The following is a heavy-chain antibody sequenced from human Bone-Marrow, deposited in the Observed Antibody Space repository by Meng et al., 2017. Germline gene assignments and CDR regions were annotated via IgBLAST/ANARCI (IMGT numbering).Heavy chain of an antibody. D-gene: IGHD2-2*01. V-gene: IGHV3-30*04. J-gene: IGHJ6*02. CDR3: ARAIGYCSSTSCSRRHYYYYGMDV. CDR2: ISYDGSNK. Sequence: GESLKISCAASGFTFSSYAMHWVRQAPGKGLEWVAVISYDGSNKYYADSVKGRFTISRDNSKNTLYLQMNSPRAEDTAVYYCARAIGYCSSTSCSRRHYYYYGMDVWGQGTTVTVSS. CDR1: GFTFSSYA.